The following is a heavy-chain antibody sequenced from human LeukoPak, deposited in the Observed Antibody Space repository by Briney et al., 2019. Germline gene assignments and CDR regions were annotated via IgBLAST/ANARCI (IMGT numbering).Heavy chain of an antibody. CDR2: IYYSGST. CDR3: ALIDYYNYGLAY. D-gene: IGHD3-10*01. Sequence: PSETLSLTCSVSGGSINSYYWSWIRQPPGKGLEWIGYIYYSGSTNYSPSLKSRVSISIDTSKNQFSLNLRSVTAADTAVFYCALIDYYNYGLAYWGQGTLVTVSS. CDR1: GGSINSYY. J-gene: IGHJ4*02. V-gene: IGHV4-59*01.